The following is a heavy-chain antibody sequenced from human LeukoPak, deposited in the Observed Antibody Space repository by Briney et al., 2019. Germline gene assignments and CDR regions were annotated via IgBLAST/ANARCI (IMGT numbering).Heavy chain of an antibody. CDR1: GGSFSGYY. CDR3: ARRLSHYYGSGSYYNYYYYYYMDV. D-gene: IGHD3-10*01. CDR2: INHSGST. Sequence: SETLSLTCAVYGGSFSGYYWSWIRQPPGKVLEWIGEINHSGSTNYNPSLKSRVTISVDTSKNQFSLKLSSVTAADTAVYYCARRLSHYYGSGSYYNYYYYYYMDVWGKGTTVTISS. V-gene: IGHV4-34*01. J-gene: IGHJ6*03.